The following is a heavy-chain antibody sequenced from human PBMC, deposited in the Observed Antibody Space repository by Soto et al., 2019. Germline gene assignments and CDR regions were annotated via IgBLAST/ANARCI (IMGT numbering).Heavy chain of an antibody. V-gene: IGHV4-4*02. CDR1: GGSISSSNW. J-gene: IGHJ4*02. D-gene: IGHD5-18*01. CDR2: IYHSGST. CDR3: ARFGGYSYGYFDY. Sequence: GTLSLTCAVSGGSISSSNWWSWVRQPPGKGLEWIGEIYHSGSTNYNPSLKSRVTISVDKSKNQFSLKLSSVTAADTAVYYCARFGGYSYGYFDYWGQGTLVTVSS.